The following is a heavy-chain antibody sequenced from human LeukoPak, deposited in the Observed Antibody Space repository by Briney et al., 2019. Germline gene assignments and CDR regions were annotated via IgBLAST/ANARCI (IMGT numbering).Heavy chain of an antibody. V-gene: IGHV4-39*01. CDR2: IYYSGST. CDR3: ARLGGPFDY. Sequence: SETLSLTCTVSGGSISSSSYYWGWIRQPPGKGLEWIGSIYYSGSTYYNPSLKSRVTISVDTSKNQFSLKLSSATAADTAVYYCARLGGPFDYWGQGTLVTVSS. D-gene: IGHD1-26*01. J-gene: IGHJ4*02. CDR1: GGSISSSSYY.